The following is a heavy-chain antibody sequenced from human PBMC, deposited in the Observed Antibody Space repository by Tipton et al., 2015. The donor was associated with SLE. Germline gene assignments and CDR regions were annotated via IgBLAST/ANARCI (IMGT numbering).Heavy chain of an antibody. Sequence: SLRLSCAASGFTFSDHYMSWIRQAPGKGLEWIAYISSSGSSIFYADSVKGRFSISRDSAKNSLFLQMNSLRGEDTAVYYCARESCMFQGFEYWGQRALFTVSS. CDR1: GFTFSDHY. D-gene: IGHD2-8*01. V-gene: IGHV3-11*01. CDR3: ARESCMFQGFEY. CDR2: ISSSGSSI. J-gene: IGHJ4*02.